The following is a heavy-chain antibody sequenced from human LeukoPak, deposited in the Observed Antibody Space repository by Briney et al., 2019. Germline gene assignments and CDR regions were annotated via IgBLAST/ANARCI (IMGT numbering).Heavy chain of an antibody. V-gene: IGHV3-53*01. CDR2: IYSGGYT. D-gene: IGHD1-1*01. CDR3: AKTGNPATGDY. Sequence: GGSLRLSCTASGFTFGDYAMSWVRQAPGKGLEWVSVIYSGGYTYYADSVTGRFTISRDNSKNTLYLQMNSLRAEDTAVYYCAKTGNPATGDYWGQGTLVTASS. CDR1: GFTFGDYA. J-gene: IGHJ4*02.